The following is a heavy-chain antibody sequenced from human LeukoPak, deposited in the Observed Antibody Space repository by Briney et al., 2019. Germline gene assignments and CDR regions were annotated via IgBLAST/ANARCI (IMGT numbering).Heavy chain of an antibody. CDR2: IYPGDSDT. D-gene: IGHD3-22*01. J-gene: IGHJ4*02. CDR3: ARRRYYYDSSGYYYDQASYFDY. CDR1: GYSFTSYW. Sequence: GESLKISCKGSGYSFTSYWIGWVRQMPGKGLEWMGIIYPGDSDTRYSPSFQGQVTISADKSISTAYLQWSSLKASDTAMYYCARRRYYYDSSGYYYDQASYFDYWGQGTLVTVSS. V-gene: IGHV5-51*01.